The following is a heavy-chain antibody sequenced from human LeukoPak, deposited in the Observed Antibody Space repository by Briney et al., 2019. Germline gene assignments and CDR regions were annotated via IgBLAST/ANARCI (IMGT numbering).Heavy chain of an antibody. J-gene: IGHJ4*02. CDR1: GFTFDDYA. CDR2: ISWDGGST. D-gene: IGHD3-3*01. V-gene: IGHV3-43D*04. Sequence: GGSLRLSCAASGFTFDDYAMHWVRQAPGKGLEWVSLISWDGGSTYYADSVKGRFTISRDNSKNSLYLQMNSLRAEDTALYYCAKRQIEIFGVEEYYFDYWGQGTLVTVSS. CDR3: AKRQIEIFGVEEYYFDY.